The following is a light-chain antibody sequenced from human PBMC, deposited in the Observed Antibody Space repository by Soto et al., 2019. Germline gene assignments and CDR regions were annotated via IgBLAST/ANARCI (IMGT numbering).Light chain of an antibody. J-gene: IGLJ2*01. CDR1: SSNIGAGYD. Sequence: QSVLTQPPSVSGAPGQRVTISCTGSSSNIGAGYDVHWYQQLPGPAPKLLIYGNSNRPSGVPDRFSGSKSGTSASLSITGLQAEDEADYYRQSYDSSLSGVVFGGGTKLTGL. CDR3: QSYDSSLSGVV. V-gene: IGLV1-40*01. CDR2: GNS.